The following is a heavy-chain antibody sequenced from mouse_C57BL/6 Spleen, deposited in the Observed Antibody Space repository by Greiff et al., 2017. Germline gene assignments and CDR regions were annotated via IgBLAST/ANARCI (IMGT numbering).Heavy chain of an antibody. Sequence: DVQLVESGGGLVQPKGSLKLSCAASGFTFNTYAMHWVRQAPGKGLEWVARIRSKSSNYATYYADTVKDRFTISRDDSQSMLYLQMNNLKTEATAMYYCVGEDDYDVEFAYWGQGTLVTVSA. D-gene: IGHD2-4*01. V-gene: IGHV10-3*01. CDR3: VGEDDYDVEFAY. J-gene: IGHJ3*01. CDR1: GFTFNTYA. CDR2: IRSKSSNYAT.